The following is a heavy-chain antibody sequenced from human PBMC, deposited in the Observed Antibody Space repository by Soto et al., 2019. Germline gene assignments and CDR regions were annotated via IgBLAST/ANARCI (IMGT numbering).Heavy chain of an antibody. V-gene: IGHV1-69*06. CDR1: GGTFSSYP. D-gene: IGHD4-17*01. J-gene: IGHJ4*02. Sequence: QVQLVQSGAEVKRPGSSVKVSCKASGGTFSSYPISWVRQAPGQGLEWMGGTNGNLGTGNYAQKFRGRLTITTDISTTTAYMELSSLTSEDTAVYYCAWRDIHGYFRYFDNWGQVTLVTVSS. CDR2: TNGNLGTG. CDR3: AWRDIHGYFRYFDN.